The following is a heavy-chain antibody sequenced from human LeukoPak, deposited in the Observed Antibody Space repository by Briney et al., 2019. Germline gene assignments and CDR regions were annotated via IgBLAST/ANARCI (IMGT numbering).Heavy chain of an antibody. CDR1: GFTFSSYW. J-gene: IGHJ4*02. CDR3: AGGRGWSSDY. D-gene: IGHD6-19*01. Sequence: GGSLRLSCATSGFTFSSYWMNWVRQAPGKGLEWVANIEQDGSEKNYVDSVKGRFTISRDNAKNSLYLQMSSLRAEDTAVCYCAGGRGWSSDYWGQGTLVTVSS. CDR2: IEQDGSEK. V-gene: IGHV3-7*03.